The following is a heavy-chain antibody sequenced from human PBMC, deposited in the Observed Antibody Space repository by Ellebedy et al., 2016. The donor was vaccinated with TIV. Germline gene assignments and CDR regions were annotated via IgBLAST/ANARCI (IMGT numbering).Heavy chain of an antibody. Sequence: SETLSLTXTVSGGSISSYYWSWIRQPPGKGLEWIGYIYYSGSTNHNPSLKSRVTISVDTSKNQFSLKLSSVTAADTAVYYCARTYSSGWYDWFDPWGQGTLVTVSS. D-gene: IGHD6-19*01. CDR1: GGSISSYY. J-gene: IGHJ5*02. CDR3: ARTYSSGWYDWFDP. V-gene: IGHV4-59*01. CDR2: IYYSGST.